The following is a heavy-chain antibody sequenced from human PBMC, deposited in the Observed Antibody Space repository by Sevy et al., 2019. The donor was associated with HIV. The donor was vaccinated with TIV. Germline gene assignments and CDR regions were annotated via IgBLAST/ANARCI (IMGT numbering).Heavy chain of an antibody. Sequence: GGSLRLSCAASGFTFSSYSMNWVRKAPGKGLEWVSSISSSSSYIYYAHSVKGRFTISRDNAKNSLYLQMNSLRAEDTAVYYCARYCSGGSCYYYYYGMDVWGQGTTVTVSS. CDR1: GFTFSSYS. CDR3: ARYCSGGSCYYYYYGMDV. D-gene: IGHD2-15*01. J-gene: IGHJ6*02. CDR2: ISSSSSYI. V-gene: IGHV3-21*01.